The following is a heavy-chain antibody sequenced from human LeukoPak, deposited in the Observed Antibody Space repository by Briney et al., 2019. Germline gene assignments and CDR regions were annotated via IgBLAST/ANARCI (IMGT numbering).Heavy chain of an antibody. D-gene: IGHD1-26*01. J-gene: IGHJ1*01. V-gene: IGHV1-2*02. CDR3: ARDHTGATLYFQH. Sequence: ASVKVSCKASGYTFTGYYMHWVRQAPGQGLEWMGWINPNSGGTNYAQKFQGRVTITRDTSISTAYMELSRLRSDDTAVYYCARDHTGATLYFQHWGQGTLVTVSS. CDR1: GYTFTGYY. CDR2: INPNSGGT.